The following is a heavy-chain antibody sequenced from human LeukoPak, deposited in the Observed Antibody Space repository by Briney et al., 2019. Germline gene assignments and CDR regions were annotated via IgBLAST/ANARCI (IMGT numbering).Heavy chain of an antibody. CDR1: GGSVSGDPYY. V-gene: IGHV4-30-4*08. D-gene: IGHD3-22*01. CDR3: ARAPQSSYYDSSGYSDAFDI. J-gene: IGHJ3*02. Sequence: SETLSLTCTVSGGSVSGDPYYWSWIRQPPGKGLEWIGYIYYSGSTYYNPSLKSRVTISVDTSKNQFSLKLSSVTAADTAVYYCARAPQSSYYDSSGYSDAFDIWGQGTMVTVSS. CDR2: IYYSGST.